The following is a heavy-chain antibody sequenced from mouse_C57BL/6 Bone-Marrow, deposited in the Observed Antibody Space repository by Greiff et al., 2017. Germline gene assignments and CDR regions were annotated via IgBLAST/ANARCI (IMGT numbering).Heavy chain of an antibody. Sequence: QVQLQQPGAELVKPGASVKLSCKASGYTFTSYWMQWVKQRPGQGLEWIGEIDPSDSYTNYNQKFKGKATLTVDPSSSTAYMQLSSLTSEDAAVYYGARGRLGGYGYPFCYWGQGTTLTVSS. D-gene: IGHD2-2*01. J-gene: IGHJ2*01. CDR2: IDPSDSYT. CDR3: ARGRLGGYGYPFCY. V-gene: IGHV1-50*01. CDR1: GYTFTSYW.